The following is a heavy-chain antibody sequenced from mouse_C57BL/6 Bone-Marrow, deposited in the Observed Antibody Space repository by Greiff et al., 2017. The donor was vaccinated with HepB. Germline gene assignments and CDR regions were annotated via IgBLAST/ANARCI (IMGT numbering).Heavy chain of an antibody. V-gene: IGHV7-3*01. D-gene: IGHD2-1*01. J-gene: IGHJ3*01. CDR2: IRNKANGYTT. CDR3: ARSNYGNSDWFAY. Sequence: EVKVVESGGGLVQPGGSLSLSCAASGFTFTDYYMSWVRQPPGKALEWLGFIRNKANGYTTEYSASVKGRFTISRDNSQSILYLQMNALRAEDSATYYCARSNYGNSDWFAYWGQGTLVTVSA. CDR1: GFTFTDYY.